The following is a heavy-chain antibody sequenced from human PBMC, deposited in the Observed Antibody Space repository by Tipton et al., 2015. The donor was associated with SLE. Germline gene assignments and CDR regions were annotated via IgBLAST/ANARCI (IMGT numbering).Heavy chain of an antibody. D-gene: IGHD3-22*01. CDR2: IYTSGTT. J-gene: IGHJ4*02. CDR1: GGSISSGNYY. V-gene: IGHV4-61*02. Sequence: TLSLTCTVSGGSISSGNYYWSWIRQPAGKGLEWIGRIYTSGTTNYNPSLKSRVTISVDTSKNQFSLKLGSVTAADTAVYHCARGPYESSGYYVYWGQGTLVTVSS. CDR3: ARGPYESSGYYVY.